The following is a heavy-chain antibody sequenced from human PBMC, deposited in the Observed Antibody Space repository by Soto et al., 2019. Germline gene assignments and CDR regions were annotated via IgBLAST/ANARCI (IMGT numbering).Heavy chain of an antibody. J-gene: IGHJ4*02. CDR2: IYHSGSA. V-gene: IGHV4-4*02. CDR3: ARSVILSRGSDRGLIRLHYFDT. Sequence: SETQSLTCLVSGQDIKAISWWAWVRHTPGKGLECIGEIYHSGSAIYPPSLKNRVTLSLEGSKNEFSLKVNSVTAADTAVYFCARSVILSRGSDRGLIRLHYFDTWGPGTLVTVSS. CDR1: GQDIKAISW. D-gene: IGHD3-22*01.